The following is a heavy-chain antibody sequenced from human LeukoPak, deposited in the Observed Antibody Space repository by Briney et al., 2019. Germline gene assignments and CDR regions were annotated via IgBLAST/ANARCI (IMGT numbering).Heavy chain of an antibody. Sequence: GGSLRLSCAVSGFNFRDHWMDWVRQAPGKGLQWVGHIKNDGSETYYLDSLKGRFSISRDNTNNALYLQMNSLRVEDTAVYYCVKNDGWFHLAQWGQGTLVTVSS. CDR1: GFNFRDHW. D-gene: IGHD6-19*01. CDR3: VKNDGWFHLAQ. V-gene: IGHV3-7*03. CDR2: IKNDGSET. J-gene: IGHJ4*02.